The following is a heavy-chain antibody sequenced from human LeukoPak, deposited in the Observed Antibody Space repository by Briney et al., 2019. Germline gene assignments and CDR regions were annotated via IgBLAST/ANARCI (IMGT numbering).Heavy chain of an antibody. CDR3: ARDLTVQLWTYPFFDY. CDR1: GYTFTSYG. Sequence: ASVKVSCKASGYTFTSYGISWVRQAPGQGLEWMGWISAYNGNTNYAQKLQGRVTMTTDTSTSTAYMELRSLRSGDTAVYYCARDLTVQLWTYPFFDYWGQGTLVTVSS. J-gene: IGHJ4*02. CDR2: ISAYNGNT. D-gene: IGHD5-18*01. V-gene: IGHV1-18*01.